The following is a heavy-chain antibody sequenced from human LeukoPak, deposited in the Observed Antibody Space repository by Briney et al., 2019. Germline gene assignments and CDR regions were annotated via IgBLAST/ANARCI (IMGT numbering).Heavy chain of an antibody. J-gene: IGHJ5*02. CDR2: IYYSGST. CDR1: GGSISSSSYY. V-gene: IGHV4-39*07. CDR3: ARDLWFDP. Sequence: SETLSLTCTVSGGSISSSSYYWGWIRQPPGKGLEWIGSIYYSGSTYYNPSLKSRVTISVDTSKNQFSLKLSSVTAADTAVYYCARDLWFDPWGQGTLVTVSS.